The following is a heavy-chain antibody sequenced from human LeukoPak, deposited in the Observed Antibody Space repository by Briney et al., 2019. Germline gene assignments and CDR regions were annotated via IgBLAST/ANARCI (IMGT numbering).Heavy chain of an antibody. D-gene: IGHD3-3*01. Sequence: SVKVSCKASGGTFSSYAISWVRQAPGQGLEWMGGIIPIFGTANYTQKFQGRVTITADKSTSTAYMELSSMRSEDTAVYYCATEPAYYDFWSGYRRITYFDYWGQGTLVTVSS. CDR2: IIPIFGTA. J-gene: IGHJ4*02. V-gene: IGHV1-69*06. CDR1: GGTFSSYA. CDR3: ATEPAYYDFWSGYRRITYFDY.